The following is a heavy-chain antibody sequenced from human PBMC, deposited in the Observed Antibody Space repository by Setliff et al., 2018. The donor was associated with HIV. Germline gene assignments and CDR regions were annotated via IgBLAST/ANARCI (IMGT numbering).Heavy chain of an antibody. V-gene: IGHV4-59*08. CDR2: IFYSGST. CDR3: ARTQQTYYYDSSGYYFDY. D-gene: IGHD3-22*01. Sequence: SETLSLTCTVSGGSISTYYWSWIRQPPGKGLEWIGYIFYSGSTNYNPPLKSRVTISVDTSKNQFSLKLSSVTAADTAVYYCARTQQTYYYDSSGYYFDYWGQGTQVTVSS. J-gene: IGHJ4*02. CDR1: GGSISTYY.